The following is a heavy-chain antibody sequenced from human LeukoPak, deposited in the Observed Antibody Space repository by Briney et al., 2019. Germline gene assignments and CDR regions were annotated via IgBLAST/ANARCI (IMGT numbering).Heavy chain of an antibody. CDR1: GFTFSSYW. D-gene: IGHD4-17*01. J-gene: IGHJ6*02. CDR2: IKQDGSEK. Sequence: PGGSLRLSCAASGFTFSSYWMSWGRQAPGKGLEWGANIKQDGSEKYYVDSVKGRFTISRDNAKNSLYLQMNSLRAEDTAVYYCARDRGDYVYYYYGMDVWGQGTTVTVSS. CDR3: ARDRGDYVYYYYGMDV. V-gene: IGHV3-7*01.